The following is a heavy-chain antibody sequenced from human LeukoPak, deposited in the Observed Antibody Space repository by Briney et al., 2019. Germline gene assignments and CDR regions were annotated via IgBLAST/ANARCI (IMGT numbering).Heavy chain of an antibody. CDR3: ARYYYYYMDV. CDR1: GFTFSNYA. J-gene: IGHJ6*03. V-gene: IGHV3-7*01. CDR2: IKQDGSEK. Sequence: GGSLRLSCAASGFTFSNYAMHWVRQAPGKGLEWVANIKQDGSEKYYVDSVKGRFTISRDNAKNSLYLQMNSLRAEDTAVYYCARYYYYYMDVWGKGTTVTVSS.